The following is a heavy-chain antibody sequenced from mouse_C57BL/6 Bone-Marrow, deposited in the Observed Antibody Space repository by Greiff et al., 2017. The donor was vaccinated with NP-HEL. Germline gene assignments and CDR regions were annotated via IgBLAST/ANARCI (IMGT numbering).Heavy chain of an antibody. D-gene: IGHD1-1*01. CDR1: GYTFTSYW. J-gene: IGHJ4*01. V-gene: IGHV1-55*01. CDR3: ARHGSSVVGY. Sequence: QVQLQQPGAELVKPGASVKMSCKASGYTFTSYWITWVKQRPGQGLEWIGDIYPGSGSTTYNEKFKSKATLTVDTSSSPASMQLSSLTAEDSAVYYCARHGSSVVGYWGQGTSVTVSS. CDR2: IYPGSGST.